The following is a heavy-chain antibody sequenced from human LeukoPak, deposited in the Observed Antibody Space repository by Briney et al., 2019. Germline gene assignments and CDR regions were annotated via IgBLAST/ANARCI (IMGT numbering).Heavy chain of an antibody. J-gene: IGHJ5*02. Sequence: KTGGSLRLSCAASGFTFSSYSMNWVRQAPGEGLEWVSSITRSSTSTYYTDSVRGRFTISRDNAKNSLYLQMNSLRAEDTAVYYCARDNWNDAPGGFDPWGQGTLVTVSS. V-gene: IGHV3-21*01. CDR1: GFTFSSYS. CDR3: ARDNWNDAPGGFDP. CDR2: ITRSSTST. D-gene: IGHD1-20*01.